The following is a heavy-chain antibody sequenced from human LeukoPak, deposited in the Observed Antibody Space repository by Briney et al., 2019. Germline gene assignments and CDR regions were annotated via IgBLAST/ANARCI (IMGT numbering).Heavy chain of an antibody. CDR3: ARVGHGSGPYYYYYYYMDV. Sequence: GGSLRLSCAASGFTFSNAWMSWVRQAPGKGLEWVSSISSSSSYIYYADSVKGRFTISRDNAKNSLYLQMNSLRAEDTAVYYCARVGHGSGPYYYYYYYMDVWGKGTTVTISS. V-gene: IGHV3-21*01. J-gene: IGHJ6*03. CDR2: ISSSSSYI. D-gene: IGHD3-10*01. CDR1: GFTFSNAW.